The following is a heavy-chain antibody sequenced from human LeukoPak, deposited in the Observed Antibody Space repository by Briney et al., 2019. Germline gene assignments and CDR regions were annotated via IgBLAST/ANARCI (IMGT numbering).Heavy chain of an antibody. J-gene: IGHJ4*02. Sequence: PGGSLRLSCAASGFTFSGSAMHWVRQASGKGLEWVGRIRSKANSYATAYAASVKGRFTISRDDSKNTAYLQMNSLKTEDTAVYYCTAGFGSFRGFDWGQGTLVTVSS. D-gene: IGHD3-10*01. CDR1: GFTFSGSA. CDR2: IRSKANSYAT. CDR3: TAGFGSFRGFD. V-gene: IGHV3-73*01.